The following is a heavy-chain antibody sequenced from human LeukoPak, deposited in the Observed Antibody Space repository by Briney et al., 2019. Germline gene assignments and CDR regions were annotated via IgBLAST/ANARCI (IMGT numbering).Heavy chain of an antibody. J-gene: IGHJ4*02. CDR2: IYYSGST. D-gene: IGHD3-22*01. CDR3: ARAGVIVVAPEYYFDY. Sequence: SETLSLTCTVSGGSISSGDYYWSWIRQPPGKGLEWIGYIYYSGSTYYNPSLKSRVTISVDTSKNQFSLKLSSVTAADTAVYYCARAGVIVVAPEYYFDYWGQGTLVTVSS. V-gene: IGHV4-30-4*01. CDR1: GGSISSGDYY.